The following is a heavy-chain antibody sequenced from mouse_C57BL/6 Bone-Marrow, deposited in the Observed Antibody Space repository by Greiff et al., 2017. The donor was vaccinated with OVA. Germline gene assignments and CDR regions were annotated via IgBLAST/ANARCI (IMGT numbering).Heavy chain of an antibody. D-gene: IGHD4-1*02. CDR3: AIPATGTLFAY. CDR2: INPGSGGT. J-gene: IGHJ3*01. Sequence: QVQLQQSGAELVRPGTSVKVSCKASGYAFTNYLIEWVKQRPGQGLEWIGVINPGSGGTNYNEKFKGKATLTVDKSSSTAYMQLSSLTSEDSAVYYCAIPATGTLFAYWGQGTLVTVSA. V-gene: IGHV1-54*01. CDR1: GYAFTNYL.